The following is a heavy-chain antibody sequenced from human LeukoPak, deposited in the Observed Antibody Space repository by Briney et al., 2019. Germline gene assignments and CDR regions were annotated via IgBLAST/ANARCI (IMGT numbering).Heavy chain of an antibody. J-gene: IGHJ4*02. V-gene: IGHV3-66*02. Sequence: GGSLRLSCAVSGVTVSSGYMSWVRQAPGKGLEWVSVIYSGGSTYYVDCVKGRLTIARDNSKNTLYLQMNSLRAEDTAVYYCARESNYDYWGQGTLVTVSS. CDR3: ARESNYDY. CDR2: IYSGGST. CDR1: GVTVSSGY.